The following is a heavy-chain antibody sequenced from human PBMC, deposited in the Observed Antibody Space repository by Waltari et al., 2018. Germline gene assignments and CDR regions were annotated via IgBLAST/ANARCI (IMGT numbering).Heavy chain of an antibody. CDR3: AKHPNSLYYFDS. D-gene: IGHD2-2*02. CDR2: VLSSGQT. J-gene: IGHJ4*02. V-gene: IGHV4-39*01. Sequence: QLQLQESGPKLVKPSETLSLTCTVSGTSIAAHYFFWAWVRQSPGKGLEWIGSVLSSGQTYYNPSLKDRVTVSLYASKDQFSLTLTSMTAADTAVYFCAKHPNSLYYFDSWGQGTLVAVSS. CDR1: GTSIAAHYFF.